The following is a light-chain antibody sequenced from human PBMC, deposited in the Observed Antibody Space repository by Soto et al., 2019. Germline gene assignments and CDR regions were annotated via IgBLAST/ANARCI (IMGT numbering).Light chain of an antibody. V-gene: IGKV1-39*01. CDR2: AAY. Sequence: DIQMTQSPSSLSASVGDRVTMTCRASETISTFLNWYQHKPGKAPKLLIYAAYSLQSGVPSRFSVIGSGTDFTLTINSLQPEDFASYYCQQSYSTSPITPGQGTRLEIK. CDR3: QQSYSTSPIT. CDR1: ETISTF. J-gene: IGKJ5*01.